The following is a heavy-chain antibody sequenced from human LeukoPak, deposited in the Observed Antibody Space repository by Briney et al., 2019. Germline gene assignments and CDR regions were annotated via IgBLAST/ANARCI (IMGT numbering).Heavy chain of an antibody. J-gene: IGHJ4*02. CDR3: ARAIGFYSGSYSDY. D-gene: IGHD1-26*01. Sequence: SETLSLTCTVSGGSISSSSYYWGWIRQPPGKGLEWIGSIYYSGSTYYNPSLKSRVTISVDTSKNQFSLKLSSVTAADTAVYYCARAIGFYSGSYSDYWGQGTLVSVSS. CDR1: GGSISSSSYY. V-gene: IGHV4-39*01. CDR2: IYYSGST.